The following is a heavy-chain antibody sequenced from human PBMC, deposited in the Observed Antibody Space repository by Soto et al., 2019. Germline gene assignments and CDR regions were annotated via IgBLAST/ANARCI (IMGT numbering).Heavy chain of an antibody. J-gene: IGHJ4*02. CDR2: ISSSGVGT. D-gene: IGHD6-13*01. CDR3: ASRSTYSSSTDRRDY. Sequence: GGSLRLSCAASGFTLSGYAMDWVRQAPGKGLEYVSGISSSGVGTYYANSVQGRFTISRDNSKNTLYLQMNSLRAEDTAVYYCASRSTYSSSTDRRDYWGQGTLVTVSS. V-gene: IGHV3-64*04. CDR1: GFTLSGYA.